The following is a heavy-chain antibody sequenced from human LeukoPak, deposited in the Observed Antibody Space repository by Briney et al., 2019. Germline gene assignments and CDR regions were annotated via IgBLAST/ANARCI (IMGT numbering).Heavy chain of an antibody. V-gene: IGHV1-2*02. CDR3: ARDLRYGSGSYYVY. D-gene: IGHD3-10*01. J-gene: IGHJ4*02. CDR2: INPNSGGT. Sequence: AASVKVSCKASGYTFTGYYMHWVRQAPGQGLEWMGWINPNSGGTNYAQKFQGRVTMTRDTSISTAYMELSRLRSDDTAVYYCARDLRYGSGSYYVYWGQGTLVTVSS. CDR1: GYTFTGYY.